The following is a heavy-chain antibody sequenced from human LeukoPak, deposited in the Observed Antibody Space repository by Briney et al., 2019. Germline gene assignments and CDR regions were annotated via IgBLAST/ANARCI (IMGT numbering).Heavy chain of an antibody. V-gene: IGHV3-30*04. Sequence: GGSLRLSCAASGFTFSDYALQWVRQAPDKGLEWVALISSDASNKYYVESVKGRFTISRDNSKNTLPLQMNSLRTEDTAVYFCARGSRRDGYKPDYWGQGALVTVSS. CDR1: GFTFSDYA. CDR2: ISSDASNK. D-gene: IGHD5-24*01. CDR3: ARGSRRDGYKPDY. J-gene: IGHJ4*02.